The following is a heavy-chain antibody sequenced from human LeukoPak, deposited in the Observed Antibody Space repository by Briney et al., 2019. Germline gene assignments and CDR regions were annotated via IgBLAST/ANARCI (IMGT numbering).Heavy chain of an antibody. J-gene: IGHJ4*02. CDR1: GYTFTGHS. CDR2: ISAYNGNT. D-gene: IGHD3-3*01. V-gene: IGHV1-18*04. Sequence: ASVKASCKASGYTFTGHSMYWVRQAPGQGLEWMGWISAYNGNTNYAQKLQGRVTMTTDTTTSTAYMELRSLRSDDTAVYYCARGFAGFDYWGQGTLVTVSS. CDR3: ARGFAGFDY.